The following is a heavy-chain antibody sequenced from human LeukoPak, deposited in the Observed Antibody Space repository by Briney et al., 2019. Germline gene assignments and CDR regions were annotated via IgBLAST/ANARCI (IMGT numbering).Heavy chain of an antibody. D-gene: IGHD3-3*01. J-gene: IGHJ5*02. CDR2: ISGSRSDI. CDR3: ARVLTIFGVSNWFDP. V-gene: IGHV3-21*04. CDR1: GFTLSTYS. Sequence: GGSLRLSCAVSGFTLSTYSMSWVRQAPGKGLEWVSSISGSRSDIYYADSVKGRFTISSDNAKNSLYLQMNSLRAEDTAVYYCARVLTIFGVSNWFDPWGQGTLVTVSS.